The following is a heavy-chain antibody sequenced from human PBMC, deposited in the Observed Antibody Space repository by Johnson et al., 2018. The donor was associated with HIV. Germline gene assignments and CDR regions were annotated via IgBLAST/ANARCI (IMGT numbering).Heavy chain of an antibody. J-gene: IGHJ3*02. Sequence: QVQLVESGGGVVQPGRSLRLSCAVSGFTFNNYPMHWVRQAPGKGLEWVSVIYSGGSTYYADSVKGRFTISRDNSKNTLYLQMNSLRAEDTAVYYCARDGQDRDDAFDIWGQGTMVTVSS. CDR2: IYSGGST. D-gene: IGHD3-22*01. V-gene: IGHV3-NL1*01. CDR3: ARDGQDRDDAFDI. CDR1: GFTFNNYP.